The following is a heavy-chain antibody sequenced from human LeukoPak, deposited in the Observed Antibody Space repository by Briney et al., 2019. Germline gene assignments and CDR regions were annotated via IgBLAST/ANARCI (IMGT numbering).Heavy chain of an antibody. Sequence: GESLKISCKGSGYSFTSYWIGWVRQMPGKGLEWMGTIYPGDSDTRYSPSFQGQVTISADKSISTAYLRWSSLKASDTAMYYCARLNYDILTGYYHWFDPWGQGTLVTVSS. D-gene: IGHD3-9*01. V-gene: IGHV5-51*01. CDR2: IYPGDSDT. J-gene: IGHJ5*02. CDR1: GYSFTSYW. CDR3: ARLNYDILTGYYHWFDP.